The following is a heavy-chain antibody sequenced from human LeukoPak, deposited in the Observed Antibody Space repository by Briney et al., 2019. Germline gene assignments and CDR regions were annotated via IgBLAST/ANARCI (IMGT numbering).Heavy chain of an antibody. D-gene: IGHD3-22*01. Sequence: ASVKVSCKTSGYTFTSYYMHWVRQAPGQGLEWMGMINPSGGRTSYAQKFQGRVTMTRDMSTSTVYMELSSLRSEDTAVYYCATLGTALDSSGYYAFYGAFDIWGQGTMVTVSS. CDR1: GYTFTSYY. V-gene: IGHV1-46*01. CDR2: INPSGGRT. CDR3: ATLGTALDSSGYYAFYGAFDI. J-gene: IGHJ3*02.